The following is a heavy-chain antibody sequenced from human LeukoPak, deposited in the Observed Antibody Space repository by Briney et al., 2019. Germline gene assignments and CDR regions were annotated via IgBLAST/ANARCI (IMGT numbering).Heavy chain of an antibody. CDR1: GFTFSIYD. J-gene: IGHJ3*02. V-gene: IGHV3-23*01. Sequence: GGSLRLSCAASGFTFSIYDMSWVRQAPGKGLEWVSGISGSGGSTYYADSVKGRFTISRDNSKNTLYLQMNSLRAEDTAVYYCAKDAPYYYDSSGYGGAFDIWGQGTMVTVSS. D-gene: IGHD3-22*01. CDR2: ISGSGGST. CDR3: AKDAPYYYDSSGYGGAFDI.